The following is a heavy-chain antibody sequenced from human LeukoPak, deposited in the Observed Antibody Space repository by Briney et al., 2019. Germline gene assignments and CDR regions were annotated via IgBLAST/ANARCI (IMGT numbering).Heavy chain of an antibody. D-gene: IGHD3-10*01. CDR1: GFTFDDYA. Sequence: KTGGSLRLSCAASGFTFDDYAMHWVRQAPGKGLEWVSGISWNSGSIGYADSVKGRFTISRDNAKNSLYLQMNSLRAEDTAVYYCARESGDYYGSGEIDYWGQGTLVTVSS. CDR3: ARESGDYYGSGEIDY. CDR2: ISWNSGSI. J-gene: IGHJ4*02. V-gene: IGHV3-9*01.